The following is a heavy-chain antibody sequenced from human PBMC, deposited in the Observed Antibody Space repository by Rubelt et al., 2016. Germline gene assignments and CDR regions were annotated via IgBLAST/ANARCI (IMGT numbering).Heavy chain of an antibody. CDR3: GRSPPSSSSDPDY. CDR2: INHRGSS. J-gene: IGHJ4*02. Sequence: QVQLQQWGAGVLKPSETLSLTCSVNARSFSGYYWAWIRQPPGKGLEWIGEINHRGSSNYNPSLKSRVTISVDTSRRQFSLKRDSVVAADTAVYDCGRSPPSSSSDPDYWGQGTLVTASS. V-gene: IGHV4-34*01. D-gene: IGHD6-6*01. CDR1: ARSFSGYY.